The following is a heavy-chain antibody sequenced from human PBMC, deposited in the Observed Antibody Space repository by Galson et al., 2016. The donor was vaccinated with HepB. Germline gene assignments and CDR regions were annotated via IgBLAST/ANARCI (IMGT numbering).Heavy chain of an antibody. J-gene: IGHJ5*02. D-gene: IGHD3-3*01. CDR2: IYYSGST. CDR3: AIGTPLFPGFWSGYLRNRLDLRNNWFDP. Sequence: SETLSLTCTVSGGSISSSSYYWGWIRQPPGKGLEWIGSIYYSGSTYYNPSLKSRATISLDTSKNRFSLKLSSVTAADSAIYYCAIGTPLFPGFWSGYLRNRLDLRNNWFDPWGQGTLVTVSS. CDR1: GGSISSSSYY. V-gene: IGHV4-39*01.